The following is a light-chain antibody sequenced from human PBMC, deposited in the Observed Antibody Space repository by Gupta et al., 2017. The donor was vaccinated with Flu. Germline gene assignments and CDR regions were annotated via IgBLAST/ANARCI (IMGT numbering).Light chain of an antibody. CDR1: QSVLYSSNNKNY. Sequence: VSLGERATINCKSSQSVLYSSNNKNYLAWYQQKPGQPPKLLIYWASTRESGVPDRFSGSGSGXDFTLTXNSLQAEDVAVYYCQQYYSTPTFGXGTRLEIK. J-gene: IGKJ5*01. CDR3: QQYYSTPT. CDR2: WAS. V-gene: IGKV4-1*01.